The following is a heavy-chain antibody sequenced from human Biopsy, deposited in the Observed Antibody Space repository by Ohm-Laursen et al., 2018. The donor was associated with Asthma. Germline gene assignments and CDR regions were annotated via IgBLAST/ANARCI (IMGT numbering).Heavy chain of an antibody. V-gene: IGHV4-39*02. CDR1: GDAMSTSGSY. CDR2: IYYSGRT. D-gene: IGHD6-6*01. Sequence: SDTLSLTCVVSGDAMSTSGSYWGWIRQSPGKGLEWIGSIYYSGRTYYNPSLESRVTISADTSKNHFSLKVTFVTAADTAVYYCARAVSSSSYWYFDLWGRGDLDTVSS. J-gene: IGHJ2*01. CDR3: ARAVSSSSYWYFDL.